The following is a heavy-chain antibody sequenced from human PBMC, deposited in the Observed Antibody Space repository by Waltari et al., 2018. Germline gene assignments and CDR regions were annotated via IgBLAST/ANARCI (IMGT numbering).Heavy chain of an antibody. Sequence: QVQLVQSGAEVKKPGASVKVSCKASGYTFTSYDINWVRQATGKGLEWMGWMNPNRGNTGYAQKFQGRVTMTRNTSISTAYMELSSLRSEDTAVYYCARDGLRFGELLPDYWGQGTLVTVSS. CDR2: MNPNRGNT. CDR3: ARDGLRFGELLPDY. D-gene: IGHD3-10*01. V-gene: IGHV1-8*01. J-gene: IGHJ4*02. CDR1: GYTFTSYD.